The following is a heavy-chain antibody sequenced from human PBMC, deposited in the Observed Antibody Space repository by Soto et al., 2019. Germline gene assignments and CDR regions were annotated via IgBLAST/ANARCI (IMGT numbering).Heavy chain of an antibody. CDR2: ISSSSSYI. V-gene: IGHV3-21*01. J-gene: IGHJ6*02. CDR1: GFTFSSYS. CDR3: ARDDKYSSSWYISSGMDV. D-gene: IGHD6-13*01. Sequence: EVQLVESGGGLVKPGGSLRLSCAASGFTFSSYSMNWVRQAPGKGLEWVSSISSSSSYIYYADSVKGRFTISRDNAKNSLYLQMNSLRAEDTAVYYRARDDKYSSSWYISSGMDVWGQGTTVTVSS.